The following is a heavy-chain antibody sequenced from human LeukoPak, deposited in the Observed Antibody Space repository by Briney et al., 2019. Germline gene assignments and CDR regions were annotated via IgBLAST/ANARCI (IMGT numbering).Heavy chain of an antibody. Sequence: SETLSLTCSVSGGSISSYYWSWIRQSPGKGLEWIGYIYYGGSTSYNHSLKSRVTISVDTSKNQFSLKLASVTATDTAVYYCARRATTTTSGFQYWGQGILVTVSS. J-gene: IGHJ1*01. V-gene: IGHV4-59*08. D-gene: IGHD1-1*01. CDR2: IYYGGST. CDR1: GGSISSYY. CDR3: ARRATTTTSGFQY.